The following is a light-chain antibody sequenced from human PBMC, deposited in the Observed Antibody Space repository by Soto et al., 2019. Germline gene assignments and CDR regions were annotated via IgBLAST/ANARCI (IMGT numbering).Light chain of an antibody. V-gene: IGLV1-40*01. J-gene: IGLJ1*01. Sequence: QSVLTQPPSVSGAPGQRVTISCTGSSSNIGAGYDVHWYQQLPGTAPQLLIYANSNRPSGVPGRFSGSKSGNTASLTISGLQTADEANYFCSLFTSDNTDVFGAGTKVTVL. CDR1: SSNIGAGYD. CDR2: ANS. CDR3: SLFTSDNTDV.